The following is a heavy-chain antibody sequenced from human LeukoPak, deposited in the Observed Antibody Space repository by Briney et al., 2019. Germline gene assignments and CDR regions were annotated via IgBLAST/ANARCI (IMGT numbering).Heavy chain of an antibody. CDR3: ARMRYSSGWKY. Sequence: PSETLSLTCTVSGGSISSYYWSWIRQPPGKGLEWIGYIYYSGSTNYNPSLKSRVTISVDTSKNQFSLKLSSVTAADTAVYYCARMRYSSGWKYWGQGTLVTVSS. V-gene: IGHV4-59*12. D-gene: IGHD6-19*01. CDR2: IYYSGST. J-gene: IGHJ4*02. CDR1: GGSISSYY.